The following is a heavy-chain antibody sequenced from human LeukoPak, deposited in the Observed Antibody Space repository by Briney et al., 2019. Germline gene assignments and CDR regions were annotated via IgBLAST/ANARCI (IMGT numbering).Heavy chain of an antibody. J-gene: IGHJ4*02. D-gene: IGHD2-2*01. CDR1: GYSFTSYW. Sequence: GESLNISCNGSGYSFTSYWIGWVRQTPGKGLEWMGIIYPGDSGTRYSPSFQGQVTISADKSISTAYLQWSRLKASDTDMYYCARLSDCSSTSCYPDYWGQGTLVTVSS. CDR3: ARLSDCSSTSCYPDY. CDR2: IYPGDSGT. V-gene: IGHV5-51*01.